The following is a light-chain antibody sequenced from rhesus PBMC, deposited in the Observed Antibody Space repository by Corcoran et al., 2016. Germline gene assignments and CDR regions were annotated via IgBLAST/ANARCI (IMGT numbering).Light chain of an antibody. CDR1: SSDIGRYNY. CDR3: CSYVGSNTYA. Sequence: QAALTQPRSVSGSPGQWVTISCTGNSSDIGRYNYVSWYQLDPGTAPKLIIYKVSQRPSGVSGRFSGSKSGDTASLTISGLQAEDDADYYCCSYVGSNTYAFGDGTRLSVL. J-gene: IGLJ1*01. CDR2: KVS. V-gene: IGLV2-32*02.